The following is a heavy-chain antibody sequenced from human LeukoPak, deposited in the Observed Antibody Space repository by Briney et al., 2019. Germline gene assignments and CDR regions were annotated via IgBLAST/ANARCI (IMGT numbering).Heavy chain of an antibody. CDR3: ARDIVVVPAAINDAFDI. CDR1: GYSLRSGYY. Sequence: SETLSLTRTVSGYSLRSGYYRGWIRQPPGKGLEWIGSIYHSGSTYYNPSLKSRVTISVDTSKNQFSLKLSSVTAADTAVYYCARDIVVVPAAINDAFDIWGQGTMVTVSS. V-gene: IGHV4-38-2*02. J-gene: IGHJ3*02. D-gene: IGHD2-2*01. CDR2: IYHSGST.